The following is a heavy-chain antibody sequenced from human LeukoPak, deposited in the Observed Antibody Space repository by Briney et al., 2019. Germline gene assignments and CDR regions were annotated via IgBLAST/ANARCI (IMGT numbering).Heavy chain of an antibody. V-gene: IGHV4-39*02. J-gene: IGHJ5*01. CDR3: ARRVGFYGSGSLNYFDP. CDR2: IFRTGST. CDR1: GVSIGTSSYY. Sequence: PSETLSLTCTVSGVSIGTSSYYWGWIRQPPGKGLEWIGSIFRTGSTYYSASLKSRLSISVDTPKNHIVLKLTSVTAADTAVYLCARRVGFYGSGSLNYFDPWGQGILVSVSS. D-gene: IGHD3-10*01.